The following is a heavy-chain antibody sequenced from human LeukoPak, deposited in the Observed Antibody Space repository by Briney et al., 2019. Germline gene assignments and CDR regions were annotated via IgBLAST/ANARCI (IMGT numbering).Heavy chain of an antibody. V-gene: IGHV1-69*04. CDR3: ARAGGPPQNNWFDP. CDR2: IIPILGIA. D-gene: IGHD1-26*01. CDR1: GGTFSSYA. Sequence: GASVTVSCKASGGTFSSYAISWVRQAPGQGLEWMGRIIPILGIANYAQKFQGRVTITADKSTSTAYMELSSLRSEDTAVYYCARAGGPPQNNWFDPWGQGTLVTVSS. J-gene: IGHJ5*02.